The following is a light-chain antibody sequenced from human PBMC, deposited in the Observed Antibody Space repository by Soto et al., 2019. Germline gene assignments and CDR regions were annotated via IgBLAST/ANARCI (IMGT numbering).Light chain of an antibody. J-gene: IGLJ3*02. Sequence: QSALTQPPSASGSPGQSVTISCTGTSSDVGAYNYVSWYQQHAGKAPKLVIYEVTKGPSGVPDRFSGSKSANTASLTVSGLQAEDEADYYCSSFASSNTLVFGGGTKLTVL. V-gene: IGLV2-8*01. CDR2: EVT. CDR3: SSFASSNTLV. CDR1: SSDVGAYNY.